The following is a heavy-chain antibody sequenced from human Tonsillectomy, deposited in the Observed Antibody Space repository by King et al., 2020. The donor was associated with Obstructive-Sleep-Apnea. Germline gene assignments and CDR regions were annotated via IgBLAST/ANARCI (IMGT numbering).Heavy chain of an antibody. CDR3: VKDREKWELRYFDC. D-gene: IGHD1-26*01. CDR2: FSDSGGRGT. V-gene: IGHV3-23*04. CDR1: GFTFSSYG. J-gene: IGHJ4*02. Sequence: VQLVESGGGLVQPGGSLRLSCAASGFTFSSYGMSWVRQAPGKGLEWVSSFSDSGGRGTYYADSVMGRFTISRDNSKSTLYLQMNSLRAEDTAVYFCVKDREKWELRYFDCGGQGTLAT.